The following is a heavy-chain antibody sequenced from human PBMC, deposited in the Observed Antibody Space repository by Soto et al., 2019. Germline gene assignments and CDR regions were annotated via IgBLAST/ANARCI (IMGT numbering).Heavy chain of an antibody. CDR3: AREQEEAFDI. CDR1: GFTFSTYS. V-gene: IGHV3-21*01. Sequence: EVQLVESGGGLVKPGGSLRLSCAASGFTFSTYSMNWVRQAPTKGLEWVSSIGGSSTSRYYADSVKGRFTISRDNAENSLYLHMNSLRAEDTAVYYCAREQEEAFDIWGQGTMITVSS. CDR2: IGGSSTSR. J-gene: IGHJ3*02.